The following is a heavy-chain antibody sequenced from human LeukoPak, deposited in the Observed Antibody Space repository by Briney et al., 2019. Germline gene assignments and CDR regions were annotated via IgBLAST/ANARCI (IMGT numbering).Heavy chain of an antibody. Sequence: PGRSLTLSCAPSGFTFSSYGMHWVRPPPGKGLEWVEVISYDGSNKYYADSVKGRFTISRDNAKNTLYLQMNSLRAEDTAVYYCAKDGRSTIWGQGTMVSVSS. D-gene: IGHD2-2*01. J-gene: IGHJ3*02. CDR2: ISYDGSNK. CDR1: GFTFSSYG. V-gene: IGHV3-30*18. CDR3: AKDGRSTI.